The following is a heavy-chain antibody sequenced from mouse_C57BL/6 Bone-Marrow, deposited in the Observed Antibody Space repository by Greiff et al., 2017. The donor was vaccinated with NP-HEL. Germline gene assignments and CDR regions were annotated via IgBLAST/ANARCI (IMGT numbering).Heavy chain of an antibody. CDR1: GFNIKNTY. CDR2: IDPANGNT. V-gene: IGHV14-3*01. Sequence: VQLKESVAELVRPGASVKLSCTASGFNIKNTYMHWVKQRPEQGLEWIGRIDPANGNTKYAPKFQGKATITADTSSNTAYLQLSSLTSEDTAIYYCADSSGYPAWFAYWGQGTLVTVSA. D-gene: IGHD3-2*02. CDR3: ADSSGYPAWFAY. J-gene: IGHJ3*01.